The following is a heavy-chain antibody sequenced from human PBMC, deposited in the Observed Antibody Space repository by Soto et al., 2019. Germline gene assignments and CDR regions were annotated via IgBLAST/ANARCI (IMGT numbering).Heavy chain of an antibody. J-gene: IGHJ4*02. CDR1: GGSISSGGYY. V-gene: IGHV4-31*03. CDR2: IYYSGST. Sequence: SETLSLTCTVSGGSISSGGYYWSWIRQHPGKGLEWIGYIYYSGSTYYNPSLKSRVTISVDTSKNQFSLKLSSVTAADTAVYYCARVEIGPGIAAAGTPNYFDYWGQGTLVTVS. D-gene: IGHD6-13*01. CDR3: ARVEIGPGIAAAGTPNYFDY.